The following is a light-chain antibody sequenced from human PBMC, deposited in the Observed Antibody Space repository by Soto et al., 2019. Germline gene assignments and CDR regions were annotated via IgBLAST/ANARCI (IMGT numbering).Light chain of an antibody. V-gene: IGKV3-20*01. J-gene: IGKJ2*01. Sequence: EIVLTQSPDTLSSSPGERATLSCRASQSVSSSYLAWYQQKPGQAPRLLIFGTSVRATGIPDRFRGSGSGTDFTLTISRLEPEDFAVYYCQQFGASEYTVGQGTKLEIK. CDR2: GTS. CDR1: QSVSSSY. CDR3: QQFGASEYT.